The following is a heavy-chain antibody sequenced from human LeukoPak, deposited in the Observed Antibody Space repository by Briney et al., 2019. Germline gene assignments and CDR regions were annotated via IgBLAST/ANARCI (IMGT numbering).Heavy chain of an antibody. CDR2: IYYSGST. J-gene: IGHJ4*02. V-gene: IGHV4-59*01. Sequence: SETLSLTCTVSGGSISSYYWSWIRHPPGTGLEWIGYIYYSGSTNYNPSLKSRVTISVDTSKNQFSLKLSSVTAADTAVYYCARSHSVWTSFDYWGQGTLVTVSS. D-gene: IGHD3/OR15-3a*01. CDR1: GGSISSYY. CDR3: ARSHSVWTSFDY.